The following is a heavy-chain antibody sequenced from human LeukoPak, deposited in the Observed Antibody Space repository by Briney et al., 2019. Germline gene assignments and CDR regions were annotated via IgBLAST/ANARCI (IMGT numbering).Heavy chain of an antibody. CDR2: IIWNSGTI. CDR1: GFSFDDYA. J-gene: IGHJ4*02. CDR3: AKGDTSIMRQIDY. D-gene: IGHD2/OR15-2a*01. V-gene: IGHV3-9*01. Sequence: GGSLRLSCAASGFSFDDYAMHWVRQAPGKGLEWVSGIIWNSGTIAHVDSVKGRFTISRDNAKNSLYLQMNSLRAEDTALYYCAKGDTSIMRQIDYWGQGPLVPVSS.